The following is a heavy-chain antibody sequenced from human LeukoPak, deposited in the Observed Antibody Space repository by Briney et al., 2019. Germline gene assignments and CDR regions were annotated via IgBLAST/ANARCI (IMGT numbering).Heavy chain of an antibody. V-gene: IGHV3-21*01. D-gene: IGHD6-13*01. CDR1: GFTFSSNA. Sequence: GGSLRLSCAASGFTFSSNAMHWVRQAPGKGLEWVSSISSSSTYIYYADSVKGRFTVSRDNAKNSLYLQMNSLRAEDTAVYFCASQYTSSRIFDDWGQGTLVTVSS. J-gene: IGHJ4*02. CDR3: ASQYTSSRIFDD. CDR2: ISSSSTYI.